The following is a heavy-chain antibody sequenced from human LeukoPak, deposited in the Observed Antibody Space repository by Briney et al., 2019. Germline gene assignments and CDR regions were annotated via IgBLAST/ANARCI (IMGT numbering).Heavy chain of an antibody. D-gene: IGHD2-8*02. CDR3: AGHHPRNTVDF. CDR1: GGSISSYY. Sequence: TSETLSLTCTVSGGSISSYYWSWIRQPPGKGLEWIAYISDIGSINYNPSLKSRVTISLDTSKNQFSLKLSPVTAADTAVYYCAGHHPRNTVDFWGQGTLVTVSS. J-gene: IGHJ4*02. CDR2: ISDIGSI. V-gene: IGHV4-59*08.